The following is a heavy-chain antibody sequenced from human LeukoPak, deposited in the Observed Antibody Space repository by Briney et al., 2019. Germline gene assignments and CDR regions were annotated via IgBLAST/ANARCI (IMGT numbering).Heavy chain of an antibody. CDR2: ISYDGSNK. V-gene: IGHV3-30*18. CDR1: GFTFSSYG. CDR3: AKDGSAVAAPFDY. J-gene: IGHJ4*02. Sequence: PGGSLRLSCAASGFTFSSYGMHWVRQAPGKGLEWVAVISYDGSNKYYADSVKGRFTISRDNSKNTLYLQMNSLRAEDTAVHYCAKDGSAVAAPFDYWGQGTLVTVSS. D-gene: IGHD6-19*01.